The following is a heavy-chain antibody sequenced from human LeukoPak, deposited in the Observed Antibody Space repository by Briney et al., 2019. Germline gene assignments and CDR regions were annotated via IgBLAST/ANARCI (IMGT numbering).Heavy chain of an antibody. CDR3: ARDLHYDYVWGSSDY. J-gene: IGHJ4*02. CDR2: ISSSSSYI. CDR1: GFTFSSYS. D-gene: IGHD3-16*01. V-gene: IGHV3-21*01. Sequence: GGSLRLSCAASGFTFSSYSMNWVRQAPGKGLEWVSSISSSSSYIYYADSVKGRFTISRDNAKNSLYLQMNSLRAEDTAVYYCARDLHYDYVWGSSDYWGQGTLVTVSS.